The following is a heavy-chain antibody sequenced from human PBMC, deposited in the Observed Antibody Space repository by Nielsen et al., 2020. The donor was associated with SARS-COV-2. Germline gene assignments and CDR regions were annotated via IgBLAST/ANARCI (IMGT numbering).Heavy chain of an antibody. CDR3: AHIFWSGYSTTPANWFDP. V-gene: IGHV2-5*02. D-gene: IGHD3-3*01. CDR2: IYWDDDK. Sequence: SGPTLVKPPQTLTLTCTFSGFSLSTSGVGVGWIRQPPGKALEWLALIYWDDDKRYSPSLKSRLTITKDTSKNQVVLTMTNMDPVDTATYYCAHIFWSGYSTTPANWFDPWGQGTLVTVSS. J-gene: IGHJ5*02. CDR1: GFSLSTSGVG.